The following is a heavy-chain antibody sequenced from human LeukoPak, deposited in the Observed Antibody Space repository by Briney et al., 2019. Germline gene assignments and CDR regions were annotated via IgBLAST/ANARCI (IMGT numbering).Heavy chain of an antibody. Sequence: GGSLRLYCAASGFTVSSNYMSWVRHAPGKGLERLSVIYSGGSTYYADSVKGRFTISRDNSKNTLYLKMNSLRAEDTAVYYCARKRTAMVTGFDYWGQGTLVTVSS. CDR1: GFTVSSNY. V-gene: IGHV3-66*01. D-gene: IGHD5-18*01. J-gene: IGHJ4*02. CDR3: ARKRTAMVTGFDY. CDR2: IYSGGST.